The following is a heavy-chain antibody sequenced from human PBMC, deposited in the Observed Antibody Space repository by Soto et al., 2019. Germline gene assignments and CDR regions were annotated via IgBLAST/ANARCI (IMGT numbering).Heavy chain of an antibody. CDR1: GYTLTELS. CDR3: ATPYPYCSGGSCYLVY. CDR2: FNPEDGET. Sequence: ASVKVSCKVSGYTLTELSMHWVRQAPGKGLEWMGGFNPEDGETIYAQKFQGKVTMTEDTSTDTAYMELSSLRSEDTAVYYCATPYPYCSGGSCYLVYWGQGTLVTVSS. V-gene: IGHV1-24*01. J-gene: IGHJ4*02. D-gene: IGHD2-15*01.